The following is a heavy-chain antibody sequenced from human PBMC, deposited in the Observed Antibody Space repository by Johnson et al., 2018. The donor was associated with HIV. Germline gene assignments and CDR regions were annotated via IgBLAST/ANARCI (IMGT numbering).Heavy chain of an antibody. Sequence: VQLVESGGGLVKPGGSLRLSCAASGLTFNNAWMGWVRQATGTGLEWVGRIKSKTDGATPDYAVPVTGRFPISSDNSTHTLYLQMNILRAEDTAVYYCARDRGSMPAVAFDIWGQGTMVTVSS. D-gene: IGHD2-2*01. CDR1: GLTFNNAW. J-gene: IGHJ3*02. CDR3: ARDRGSMPAVAFDI. CDR2: IKSKTDGATP. V-gene: IGHV3-15*01.